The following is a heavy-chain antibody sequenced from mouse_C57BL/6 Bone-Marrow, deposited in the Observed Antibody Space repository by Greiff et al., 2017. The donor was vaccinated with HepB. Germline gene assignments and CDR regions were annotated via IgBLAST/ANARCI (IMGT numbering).Heavy chain of an antibody. CDR3: ARWYYGSSSLAY. CDR2: IYPGDGDT. J-gene: IGHJ3*01. D-gene: IGHD1-1*01. Sequence: QVQLKQSGAELVKPGASVKISCKASGHAFSSYWMNWVKQRPGKGLEWIGQIYPGDGDTNYNGKFKGKATLTADKSSSTAYMQLSSLTSEDSAVYFCARWYYGSSSLAYWGQGTLVTVSA. V-gene: IGHV1-80*01. CDR1: GHAFSSYW.